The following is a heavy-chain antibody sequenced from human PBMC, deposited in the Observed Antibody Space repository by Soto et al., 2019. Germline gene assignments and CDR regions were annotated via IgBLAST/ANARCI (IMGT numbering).Heavy chain of an antibody. CDR1: GGTFSSYA. Sequence: QVQLVQSGAEVKKPGSSVKVSCKASGGTFSSYAISWVRQAPGQGLEWMGGTIPIFGTANYAQKFQGRVTITADESTSTAYMELSSLRSEDTAVYYCARGGYIVVVTATPGYGMDVWGQGTTVTVSS. D-gene: IGHD2-21*02. CDR2: TIPIFGTA. CDR3: ARGGYIVVVTATPGYGMDV. V-gene: IGHV1-69*01. J-gene: IGHJ6*02.